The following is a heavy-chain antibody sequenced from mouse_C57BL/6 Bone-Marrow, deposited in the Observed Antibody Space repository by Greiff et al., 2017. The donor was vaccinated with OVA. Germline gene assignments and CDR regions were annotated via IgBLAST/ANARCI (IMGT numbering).Heavy chain of an antibody. CDR2: IDPSDSYT. J-gene: IGHJ3*01. V-gene: IGHV1-69*01. D-gene: IGHD2-4*01. Sequence: QVQLQQPGAELVMPGASVKLSCKASGYTFTSYWMHWVKQRPGPGLEWIGEIDPSDSYTNYNQKFKGKSTLTVDKSSSTAYMQRSSLTSEDSAVYYCAREGLRSFAYWGQGTLVTVSA. CDR1: GYTFTSYW. CDR3: AREGLRSFAY.